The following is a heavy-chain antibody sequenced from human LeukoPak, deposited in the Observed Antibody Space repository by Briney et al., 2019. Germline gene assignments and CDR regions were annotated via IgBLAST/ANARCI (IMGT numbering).Heavy chain of an antibody. J-gene: IGHJ4*02. V-gene: IGHV6-1*01. CDR2: TSYRSKWYN. CDR3: AREAEITRFDY. D-gene: IGHD5-24*01. Sequence: SQTLSLTCAISGDSVSSNSAVWNWIRQSPSRGLEWLGRTSYRSKWYNDYAVSVKSRITITPDTPKNQFSLQLNSVTPEDTAVYYCAREAEITRFDYWGQGTLVTVSS. CDR1: GDSVSSNSAV.